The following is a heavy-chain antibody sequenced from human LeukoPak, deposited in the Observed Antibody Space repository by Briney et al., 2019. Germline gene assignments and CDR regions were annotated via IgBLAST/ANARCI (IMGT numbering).Heavy chain of an antibody. J-gene: IGHJ4*02. CDR3: AKDYSGQDYGGNSYYFDY. CDR2: IRYDGSNK. D-gene: IGHD4-23*01. Sequence: PGGSLRLSCAASGFTFSSYGMHWVRQAPGKGLEWVAFIRYDGSNKYYADSVKGRFTISRDNSKNTLYLQMNSLRAEDTAVYYCAKDYSGQDYGGNSYYFDYWGQGTLVTVSS. CDR1: GFTFSSYG. V-gene: IGHV3-30*02.